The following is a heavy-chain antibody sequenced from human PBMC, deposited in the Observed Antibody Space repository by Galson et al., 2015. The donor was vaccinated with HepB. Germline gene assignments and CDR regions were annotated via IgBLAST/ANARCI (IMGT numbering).Heavy chain of an antibody. CDR2: ITGSGATT. CDR3: AKDQSISISAVVTTTFDY. V-gene: IGHV3-23*01. J-gene: IGHJ4*02. CDR1: GFTFINYA. Sequence: SLRLSCAASGFTFINYAMSWVRQAPGRGLEWVSTITGSGATTYYEDSVKGRFTISRDNSKNTLYLQLNSLRGEDTAMYYCAKDQSISISAVVTTTFDYWGLGTVVTVSA. D-gene: IGHD3-22*01.